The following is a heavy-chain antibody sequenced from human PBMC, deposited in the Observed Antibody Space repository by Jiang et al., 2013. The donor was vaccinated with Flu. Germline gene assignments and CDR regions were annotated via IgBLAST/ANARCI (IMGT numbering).Heavy chain of an antibody. CDR2: INAGNGNT. J-gene: IGHJ6*02. CDR1: GYTFTSYA. Sequence: AEVKKPGASVKVSCKASGYTFTSYAMHWVRQAPGQRLEWMGWINAGNGNTKYSQKFQGRVTITRDTSASTAYMELSSLRSEDTAVYYCAREGVKGGSCYSVSCYYYGTDVWGQGTTVTVSS. D-gene: IGHD2-15*01. V-gene: IGHV1-3*01. CDR3: AREGVKGGSCYSVSCYYYGTDV.